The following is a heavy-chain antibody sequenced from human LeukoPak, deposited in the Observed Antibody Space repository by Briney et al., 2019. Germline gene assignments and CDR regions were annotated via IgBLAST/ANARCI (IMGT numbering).Heavy chain of an antibody. CDR1: GGSISSSSYY. CDR3: ARSAIDYDFWSAYYFDY. Sequence: SETLSLTCTVSGGSISSSSYYWGWIRQPPGKGLEWIGSIYYSGSTYYNPSLKSRVTISVDTSKNQFSLKLSSVTAADTAVYYCARSAIDYDFWSAYYFDYWGQGTLVTVSS. J-gene: IGHJ4*02. CDR2: IYYSGST. V-gene: IGHV4-39*07. D-gene: IGHD3-3*01.